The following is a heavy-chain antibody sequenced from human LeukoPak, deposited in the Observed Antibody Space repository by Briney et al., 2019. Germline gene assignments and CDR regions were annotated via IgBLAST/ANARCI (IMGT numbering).Heavy chain of an antibody. V-gene: IGHV4-38-2*02. CDR2: MYHSGSA. Sequence: SETLSLTCIVSGYAISSGYYWGWIRQPPGKGLEYIGSMYHSGSAYYNPSLKSRVTISVDTSKNRFSLNLTSVTAADTAVYYCAKSNGYGLIDIWGQGTMVTVSS. D-gene: IGHD3-10*01. CDR1: GYAISSGYY. CDR3: AKSNGYGLIDI. J-gene: IGHJ3*02.